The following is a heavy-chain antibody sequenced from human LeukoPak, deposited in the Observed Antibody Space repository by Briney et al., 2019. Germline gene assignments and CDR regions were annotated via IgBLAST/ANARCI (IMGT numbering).Heavy chain of an antibody. Sequence: SETLSLTCTVSGGSISSSSYYWGWIRQPPGKGLEWIGYIYYSGSTNYNPSLKSRVTISVDTSKNQFSLKLSSVTAADTAVYYCARQTRSGRYFAPYMDVWSRGTTVTVSS. V-gene: IGHV4-61*05. J-gene: IGHJ6*03. CDR2: IYYSGST. CDR3: ARQTRSGRYFAPYMDV. CDR1: GGSISSSSYY. D-gene: IGHD1-26*01.